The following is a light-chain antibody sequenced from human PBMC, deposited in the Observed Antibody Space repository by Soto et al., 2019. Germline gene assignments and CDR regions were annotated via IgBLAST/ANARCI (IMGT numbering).Light chain of an antibody. Sequence: RSPRTLSLYSRKIATFYCXTRQRISSSHLAWYQQKPGQAPRLLIYGAFNRATGIPDRFSGSGSGTDFILTISRLEPEDFAVYYCQQYNSSPGLTFGGGTKVDIK. J-gene: IGKJ4*01. CDR2: GAF. V-gene: IGKV3-20*01. CDR3: QQYNSSPGLT. CDR1: QRISSSH.